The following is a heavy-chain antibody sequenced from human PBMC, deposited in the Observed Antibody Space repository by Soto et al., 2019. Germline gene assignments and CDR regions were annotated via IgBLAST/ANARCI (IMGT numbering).Heavy chain of an antibody. CDR3: ARSLPAMLTLPHNWFDP. CDR1: GYSFTNYW. V-gene: IGHV5-51*01. J-gene: IGHJ5*02. Sequence: RGESLKISCKGSGYSFTNYWIGWVRQMPGEGLDWMGIIYPGDSDTRYSPSFQGQVTISADKSISTAYLQMNSLRAEDTAVYYCARSLPAMLTLPHNWFDPWGQGTLVTVSS. D-gene: IGHD2-2*01. CDR2: IYPGDSDT.